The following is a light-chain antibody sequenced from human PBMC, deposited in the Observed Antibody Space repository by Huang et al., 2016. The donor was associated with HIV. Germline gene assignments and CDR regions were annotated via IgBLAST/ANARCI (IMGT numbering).Light chain of an antibody. CDR3: HQYYTTLRT. CDR2: WAS. Sequence: DIVMTQSPDSLAVSLGERATINCKSSQSVSKSSNNKNYLAWYQQKAGQPPKLLIYWASTRRSGVPDRFSGSGSGTDFTITISSLQAEDVAVYYCHQYYTTLRTFGQGTKVEVK. J-gene: IGKJ1*01. CDR1: QSVSKSSNNKNY. V-gene: IGKV4-1*01.